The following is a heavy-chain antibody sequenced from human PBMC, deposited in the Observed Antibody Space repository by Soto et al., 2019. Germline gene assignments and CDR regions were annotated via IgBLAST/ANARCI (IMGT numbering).Heavy chain of an antibody. D-gene: IGHD2-8*01. CDR2: INHSGST. Sequence: SETLSLTCAVYGGSFSGYYWSWIRQPPGKGLEWIGEINHSGSTTYNPSLKSRLAISVDTSKNQFSLKLNSVTAADTAVYYCARGPSRLLMGDSFAWGQGALVTVSS. J-gene: IGHJ5*02. CDR3: ARGPSRLLMGDSFA. V-gene: IGHV4-34*01. CDR1: GGSFSGYY.